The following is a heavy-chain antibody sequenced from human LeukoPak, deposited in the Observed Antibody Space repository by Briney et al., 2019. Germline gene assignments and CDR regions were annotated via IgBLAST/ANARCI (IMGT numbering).Heavy chain of an antibody. CDR1: GFTFSSFG. CDR3: AKDNPLDY. CDR2: ISGSGYST. D-gene: IGHD1-14*01. Sequence: RGTLRLSCAASGFTFSSFGMSWVRQVPGKGLKWVSSISGSGYSTYYAHSVKGRFTISRDNSKNTLYLHINSLRAEDTAVYYCAKDNPLDYWGQGTLVIVSS. J-gene: IGHJ4*02. V-gene: IGHV3-23*01.